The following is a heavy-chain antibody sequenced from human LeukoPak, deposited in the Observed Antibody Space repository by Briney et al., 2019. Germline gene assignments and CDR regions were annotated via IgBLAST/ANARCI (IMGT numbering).Heavy chain of an antibody. CDR3: ARDPYDT. Sequence: SETLSLTCSVSGYSISSGYYWTFIRQPPGKGLEWIGGIYHTGHTFYNPSLKSRVTISVDTSKNQFSLKLSSVTAADTAVYYCARDPYDTWGQGTLVTVSS. V-gene: IGHV4-38-2*02. D-gene: IGHD3-22*01. CDR2: IYHTGHT. J-gene: IGHJ5*02. CDR1: GYSISSGYY.